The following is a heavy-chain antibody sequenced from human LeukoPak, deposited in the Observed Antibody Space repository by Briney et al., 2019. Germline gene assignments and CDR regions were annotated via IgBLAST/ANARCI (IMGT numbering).Heavy chain of an antibody. J-gene: IGHJ5*02. CDR1: GGSISSGDYY. CDR2: IYYSGST. CDR3: ARGRYGSGSSLWFDP. V-gene: IGHV4-30-4*08. Sequence: SQTLSLTCTVSGGSISSGDYYWSWIRQPPGKGLEWIGYIYYSGSTYYNPSLKSRVTISVDASKNQSSLKLSSVTAADTAVYYCARGRYGSGSSLWFDPWGQGTLVTVSS. D-gene: IGHD3-10*01.